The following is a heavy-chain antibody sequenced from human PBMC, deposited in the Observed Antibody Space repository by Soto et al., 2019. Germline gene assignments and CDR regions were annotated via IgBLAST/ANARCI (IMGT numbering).Heavy chain of an antibody. D-gene: IGHD3-3*01. CDR1: GFTFSSYA. Sequence: GGSLRLSCAASGFTFSSYAMSWVRQAPGKWLEWVSAISGSGGSTYYADSVKGRFTISRDNSKNTLYLQMNSLRAEDTAVYYCAKDPITIFGVVPDFDYWGQGXLVTVYS. J-gene: IGHJ4*02. CDR2: ISGSGGST. CDR3: AKDPITIFGVVPDFDY. V-gene: IGHV3-23*01.